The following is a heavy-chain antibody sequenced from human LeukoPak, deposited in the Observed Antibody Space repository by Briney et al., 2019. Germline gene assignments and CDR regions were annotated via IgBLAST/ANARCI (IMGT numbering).Heavy chain of an antibody. D-gene: IGHD2-21*01. V-gene: IGHV3-23*01. CDR3: AKDPLCDGGLNDAFDF. Sequence: PGGSLRLSCAASGITFSDYAMTWVRQAPGKGLAWVSSLIGRGLTTYYADSVKGRFTISRDNSRNMLYLQINSLRVEDTAVYFCAKDPLCDGGLNDAFDFWGQGTMVTVSS. CDR1: GITFSDYA. J-gene: IGHJ3*01. CDR2: LIGRGLTT.